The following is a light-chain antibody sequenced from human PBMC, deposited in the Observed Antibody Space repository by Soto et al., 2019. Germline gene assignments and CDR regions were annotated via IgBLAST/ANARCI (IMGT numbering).Light chain of an antibody. J-gene: IGLJ1*01. Sequence: LTQPASVSGSPGQSITISCTGTSIDVGDYNYVSWYQQHPGKAPKLMIYEVSNRPSGVSNRFSGSKSGNTASLTISGLQAEDEADYFCSSYTSSSTHNYVFXTGTKVTVL. CDR3: SSYTSSSTHNYV. CDR1: SIDVGDYNY. V-gene: IGLV2-14*01. CDR2: EVS.